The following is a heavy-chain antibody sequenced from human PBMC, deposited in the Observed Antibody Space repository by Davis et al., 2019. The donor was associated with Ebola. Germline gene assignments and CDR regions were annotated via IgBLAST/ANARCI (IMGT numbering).Heavy chain of an antibody. CDR3: ARPVTTARGNRVLGMDV. D-gene: IGHD4-17*01. V-gene: IGHV1-46*01. CDR1: GYTFTSYY. Sequence: AASVKVSCKASGYTFTSYYMHWVRQAPGQGLEWMGIINPSGGSTSYAQKFQGRVTITADESTSTAYMELSSLRSEDTAVYYCARPVTTARGNRVLGMDVWGQGTTVTVSS. CDR2: INPSGGST. J-gene: IGHJ6*02.